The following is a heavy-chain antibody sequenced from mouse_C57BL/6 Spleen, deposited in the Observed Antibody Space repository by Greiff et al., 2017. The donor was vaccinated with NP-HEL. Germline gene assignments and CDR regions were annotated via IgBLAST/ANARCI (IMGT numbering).Heavy chain of an antibody. J-gene: IGHJ3*01. CDR2: IHPNSGST. D-gene: IGHD1-1*01. CDR3: ARGAVVATEGFAY. CDR1: GYTFTCYW. Sequence: QVQLQQPGAELVKPGASVKLSCKASGYTFTCYWMHWVKQRPGQGLEWIGMIHPNSGSTNYNEKFKSKATLTVDKSSSTAYMQLSSLTSEDSAVYYCARGAVVATEGFAYWGQGTLVTVSA. V-gene: IGHV1-64*01.